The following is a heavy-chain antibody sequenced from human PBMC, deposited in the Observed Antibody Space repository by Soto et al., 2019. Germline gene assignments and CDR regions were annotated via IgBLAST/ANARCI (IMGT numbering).Heavy chain of an antibody. V-gene: IGHV4-4*07. CDR3: ARDAVAPGGMDV. Sequence: SETLSLTCTVSGGSISSYYWSWIRQPAGKGLEWIGRLYTSGSTNYNPSLKSRVTMSVDTSKNQFSLQLRSVTAADTAVYYCARDAVAPGGMDVWGQGTTVTVSS. CDR1: GGSISSYY. J-gene: IGHJ6*02. CDR2: LYTSGST. D-gene: IGHD6-19*01.